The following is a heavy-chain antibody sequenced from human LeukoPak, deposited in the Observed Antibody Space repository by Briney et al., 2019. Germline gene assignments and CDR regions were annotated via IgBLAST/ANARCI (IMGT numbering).Heavy chain of an antibody. J-gene: IGHJ4*02. Sequence: SETLSLTCTVSGGSVSSGSYYWSWIRQPPGKGLEWIGYIYYSGSTNYNPSLKSRVTISVDTSKNQFSLKLSSVTAADTAVYYCARINSIAAAILDYWGKGTLVTVSS. CDR2: IYYSGST. V-gene: IGHV4-61*01. CDR1: GGSVSSGSYY. D-gene: IGHD6-25*01. CDR3: ARINSIAAAILDY.